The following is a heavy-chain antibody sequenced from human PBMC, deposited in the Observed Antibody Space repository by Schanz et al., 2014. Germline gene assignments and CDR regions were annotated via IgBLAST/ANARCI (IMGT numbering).Heavy chain of an antibody. D-gene: IGHD2-2*01. CDR2: ISAYTNNT. Sequence: QGQLVQSGPEVKEPGASVKVSCEASRYTFTTYGLNWLRQAPGQGLEWMGWISAYTNNTNYAQKVQGRVTMTTDTSTGTAYMELRSLRSDDTAVYYCARDRRRYCSTASCLHDNWFDAWGQGTLVIVSS. CDR3: ARDRRRYCSTASCLHDNWFDA. V-gene: IGHV1-18*01. CDR1: RYTFTTYG. J-gene: IGHJ5*02.